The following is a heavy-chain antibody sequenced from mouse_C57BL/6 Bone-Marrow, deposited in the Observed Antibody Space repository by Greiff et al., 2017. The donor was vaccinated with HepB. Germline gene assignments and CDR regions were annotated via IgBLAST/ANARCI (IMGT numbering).Heavy chain of an antibody. V-gene: IGHV14-4*01. D-gene: IGHD2-2*01. CDR3: TTSYGCFDY. Sequence: VQLKESGAELVRPGASVKLSCTASGFNIKDDYMHWVKQRPEQGLEWIGWIDPENGDTEYASKFQGKATITADTSSNTAYLQLSSLTSEDTAVYYCTTSYGCFDYWGQGTTLTVSS. J-gene: IGHJ2*01. CDR2: IDPENGDT. CDR1: GFNIKDDY.